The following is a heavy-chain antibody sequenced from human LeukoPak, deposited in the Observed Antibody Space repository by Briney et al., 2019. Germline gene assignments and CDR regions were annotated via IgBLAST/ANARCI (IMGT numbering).Heavy chain of an antibody. J-gene: IGHJ5*02. CDR3: ARVGYYYDSGGYS. CDR2: IYYSGST. Sequence: SQTLSLTCTVSGGSISSGDYYWSWIRQPPGKGLEWIGYIYYSGSTYYNPPLKSRVTISVDTSKNQFSLKLNSVTAEDTAVYYCARVGYYYDSGGYSWGQGTLVTVSS. V-gene: IGHV4-30-4*01. D-gene: IGHD3-22*01. CDR1: GGSISSGDYY.